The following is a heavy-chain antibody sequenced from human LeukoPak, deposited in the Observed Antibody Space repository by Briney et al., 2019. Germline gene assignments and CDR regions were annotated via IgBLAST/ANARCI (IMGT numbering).Heavy chain of an antibody. D-gene: IGHD3-10*01. J-gene: IGHJ3*02. V-gene: IGHV3-23*01. Sequence: GSLRLSCAASGFTFSSSAMSWVRQVPGKGLEWVSGISASGGSTYYADSVRGRFTISRDNSKNTLYVQMNSLRDEDTAVYYCARDILPSGSRAFDIWGQGTMVTVSS. CDR2: ISASGGST. CDR1: GFTFSSSA. CDR3: ARDILPSGSRAFDI.